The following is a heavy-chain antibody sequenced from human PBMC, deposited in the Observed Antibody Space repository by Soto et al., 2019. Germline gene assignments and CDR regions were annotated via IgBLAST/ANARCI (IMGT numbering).Heavy chain of an antibody. V-gene: IGHV4-30-4*01. CDR2: TYTSGTT. D-gene: IGHD2-2*01. J-gene: IGHJ6*02. CDR1: GGSLSSGYYY. Sequence: SETMSLTCSVSGGSLSSGYYYWSWSRPPPGTRLACIGNTYTSGTTYYNRSLRSRLTITTDTSKHQFSLKVGPVTAADTAVSYCASSSLCGMDVWGQGTTVTVSS. CDR3: ASSSLCGMDV.